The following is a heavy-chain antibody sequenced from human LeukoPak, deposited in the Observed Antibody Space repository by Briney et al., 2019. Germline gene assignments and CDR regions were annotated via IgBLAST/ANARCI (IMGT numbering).Heavy chain of an antibody. Sequence: PGGSLRLSCAASGFTFSDYYMNWIRQAPGKGLEWVSYISGSSSYTNYADSVKGRFTISRDNAKNSLYLQMNSLRAADTAVYYCARVIRWRGSYRDYWGQGTLVTVSS. V-gene: IGHV3-11*06. CDR2: ISGSSSYT. J-gene: IGHJ4*02. CDR3: ARVIRWRGSYRDY. CDR1: GFTFSDYY. D-gene: IGHD1-26*01.